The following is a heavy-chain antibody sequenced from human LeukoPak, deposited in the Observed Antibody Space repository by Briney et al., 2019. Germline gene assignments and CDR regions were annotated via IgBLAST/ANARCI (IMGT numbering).Heavy chain of an antibody. J-gene: IGHJ3*02. V-gene: IGHV3-30*18. D-gene: IGHD3-9*01. Sequence: WRSLRLSCAASGFTFSSYGMHWVRQAPGKGLEWVAVISYDGSNKYYADYGKGRFTISRDNSKNTLYLKMTGLRAEDTAVYYCAKTFGSYDILPGYYAADAFDIWGQGTMVTVSS. CDR3: AKTFGSYDILPGYYAADAFDI. CDR1: GFTFSSYG. CDR2: ISYDGSNK.